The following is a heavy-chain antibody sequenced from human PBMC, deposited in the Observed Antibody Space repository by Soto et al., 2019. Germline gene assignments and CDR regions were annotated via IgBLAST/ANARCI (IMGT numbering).Heavy chain of an antibody. V-gene: IGHV3-33*01. CDR1: GFTFSNYG. CDR2: IWYDGSNK. CDR3: ARDRANYNYYYYGMDV. Sequence: QVQLVESGGGVVQPGRSLRLSCAASGFTFSNYGMHWVRQAPGKGLEWVAVIWYDGSNKFYADSVKGRFTISRDNSKNTLYLQMNSLRAEDTAVYYCARDRANYNYYYYGMDVWGHGTTVTVSS. D-gene: IGHD1-7*01. J-gene: IGHJ6*02.